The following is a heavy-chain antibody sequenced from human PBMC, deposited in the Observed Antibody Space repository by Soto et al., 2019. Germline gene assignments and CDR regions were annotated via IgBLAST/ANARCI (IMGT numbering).Heavy chain of an antibody. V-gene: IGHV4-39*01. CDR2: IFYSGNT. D-gene: IGHD6-19*01. CDR1: GASISTGSYY. CDR3: ARHPGQWLARYMDV. J-gene: IGHJ6*03. Sequence: QLQLQESGPGLVKPSETLSLTCTVSGASISTGSYYWGWIRQSPGKGLVWIGGIFYSGNTHYNPSLKSRVTISVDTSKNQFSLRLSSVTAADAAVYYCARHPGQWLARYMDVWGKGTTVTVSS.